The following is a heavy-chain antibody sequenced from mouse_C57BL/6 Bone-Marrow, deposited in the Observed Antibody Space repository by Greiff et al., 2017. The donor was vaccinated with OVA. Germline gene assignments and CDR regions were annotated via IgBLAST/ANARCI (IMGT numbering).Heavy chain of an antibody. CDR2: ISNGGGST. Sequence: EVKVEESGGGLVQPGGSLKLSCAASGFTFSDYYMYWVRQTPEKRLEWVAYISNGGGSTYYPDTVKGRFTISRDNAKNTLYLQMSRLKSEDTAMYYCARHYWAYWGQGTLVTVSA. D-gene: IGHD1-1*01. CDR3: ARHYWAY. J-gene: IGHJ3*01. V-gene: IGHV5-12*01. CDR1: GFTFSDYY.